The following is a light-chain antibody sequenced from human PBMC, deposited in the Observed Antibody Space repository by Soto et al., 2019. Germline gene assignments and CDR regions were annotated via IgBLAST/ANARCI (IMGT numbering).Light chain of an antibody. CDR1: KEVASYNR. CDR2: DVT. V-gene: IGLV2-18*01. J-gene: IGLJ2*01. Sequence: QSALTQPPSVSGSPGQSVTISCTGTKEVASYNRVSWYRQTPGTSPKLLIYDVTKRASGISDRFSGSKSGNTASLTISGLHTDDEGDYYCGLYTIAETVVLGGGTKVTVL. CDR3: GLYTIAETVV.